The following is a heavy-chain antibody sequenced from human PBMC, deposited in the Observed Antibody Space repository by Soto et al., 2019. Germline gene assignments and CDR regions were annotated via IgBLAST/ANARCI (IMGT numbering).Heavy chain of an antibody. CDR1: GFTVSSNY. CDR3: AMGGDGSGWFHYFDY. CDR2: IYSGGST. D-gene: IGHD6-19*01. Sequence: EVQLVESGGGLVQPGGSLRLSCAASGFTVSSNYMSWVRQAPGKGLEWVSVIYSGGSTYYADSVKGRFTISRHNSKNTLYLQMNSLRAEDRAVYYCAMGGDGSGWFHYFDYWGQGTLVTVSS. V-gene: IGHV3-53*04. J-gene: IGHJ4*02.